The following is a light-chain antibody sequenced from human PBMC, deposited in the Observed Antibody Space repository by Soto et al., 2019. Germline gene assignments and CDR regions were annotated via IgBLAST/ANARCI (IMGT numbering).Light chain of an antibody. CDR1: QILVHSDGNTY. CDR2: KGS. V-gene: IGKV2-24*01. CDR3: MQATQRWT. Sequence: DIVMTQTPLSSPVTLGQPASISCRSSQILVHSDGNTYLSWLQQRPGQPPRLLIYKGSNRFSGVPDRVSGSGAGTDFTLKISRVEAEDVGVYYCMQATQRWTFGQGTKVASK. J-gene: IGKJ1*01.